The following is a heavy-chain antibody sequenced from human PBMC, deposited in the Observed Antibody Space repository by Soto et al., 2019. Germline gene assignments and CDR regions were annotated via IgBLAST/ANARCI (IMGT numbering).Heavy chain of an antibody. Sequence: PGGSLRLSCGASGFTFSRYAMNWVRQAPGKGLEWMAVISYDGSNKYYADSVKGRFTISRDNSKNTLNLQVNSLRSDDTAVYYCARAPCSGGSCYLDNWGQGTLATVSS. J-gene: IGHJ4*02. V-gene: IGHV3-30-3*01. CDR1: GFTFSRYA. CDR2: ISYDGSNK. CDR3: ARAPCSGGSCYLDN. D-gene: IGHD2-15*01.